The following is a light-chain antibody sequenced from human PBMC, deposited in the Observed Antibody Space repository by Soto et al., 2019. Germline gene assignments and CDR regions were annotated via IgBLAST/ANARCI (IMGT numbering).Light chain of an antibody. Sequence: EILLTQSPATLSLSPGERATLPCRSSQSVSSYLSWYQQKPGQAPRLLIYDASNRATGIPARFSGSGSGTDFTLTISSLEPEDFAVYYCQQRSNWPPITFGQGTRLDIK. J-gene: IGKJ5*01. CDR1: QSVSSY. CDR2: DAS. CDR3: QQRSNWPPIT. V-gene: IGKV3-11*01.